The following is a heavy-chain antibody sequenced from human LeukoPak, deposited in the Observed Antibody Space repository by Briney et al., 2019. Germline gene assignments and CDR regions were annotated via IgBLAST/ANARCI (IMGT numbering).Heavy chain of an antibody. CDR2: ISYDGSNK. CDR3: ARGEWELLGSYFDY. J-gene: IGHJ4*02. D-gene: IGHD1-26*01. CDR1: GFTFSSYA. Sequence: PGRSLRLSCAASGFTFSSYAMHWVRQAPGKGLEWVAVISYDGSNKYYADSVKGRFTISRDNAKNSLYLQMNSLRAEDTAVYYCARGEWELLGSYFDYWGQGTLVTVSS. V-gene: IGHV3-30-3*01.